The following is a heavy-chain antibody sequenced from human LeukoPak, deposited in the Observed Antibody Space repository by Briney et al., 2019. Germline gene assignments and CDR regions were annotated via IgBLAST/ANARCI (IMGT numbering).Heavy chain of an antibody. CDR2: IYSGGST. V-gene: IGHV3-66*01. CDR3: ASGYSSGQAYYYYYYMDV. D-gene: IGHD6-19*01. Sequence: GRSLRLSCAASGFTVSSNYMSCVRQAPGKGLECVSVIYSGGSTYYADSVKGRFTISRDNSKNTLYLQMNSLRAEDTAVYYCASGYSSGQAYYYYYYMDVWGKGTTVTISS. CDR1: GFTVSSNY. J-gene: IGHJ6*03.